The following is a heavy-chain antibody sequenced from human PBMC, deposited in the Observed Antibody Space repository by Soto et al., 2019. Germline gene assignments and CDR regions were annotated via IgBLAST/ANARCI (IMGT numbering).Heavy chain of an antibody. J-gene: IGHJ4*02. D-gene: IGHD1-26*01. CDR3: ARSSGSYYTNFDS. CDR1: ADTFTGYT. CDR2: VIPILGAS. Sequence: QVQLVQSGAEVKKPGSSVKVSCKASADTFTGYTVTWVRQAPGQGLEWVGRVIPILGASNFAQKFQGRVTISADKSADTAYMVLTGLTSEDTAVYYCARSSGSYYTNFDSWGQGTLVTVSS. V-gene: IGHV1-69*08.